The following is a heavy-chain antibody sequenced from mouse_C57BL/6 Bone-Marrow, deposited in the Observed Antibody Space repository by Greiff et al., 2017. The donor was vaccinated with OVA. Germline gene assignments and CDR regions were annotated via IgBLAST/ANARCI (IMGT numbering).Heavy chain of an antibody. V-gene: IGHV14-4*01. CDR3: TAPRGRDY. CDR1: GYTFTDDY. Sequence: EVQLQQSGAELVRPGASVKLSCTASGYTFTDDYMHWVKQRPEQGLEWIGWIDPENGDTEYTSKFKGKATITADTSSNTAYLQLSSLTSEDTAVYYSTAPRGRDYWGQGTTLTVSS. D-gene: IGHD3-3*01. CDR2: IDPENGDT. J-gene: IGHJ2*01.